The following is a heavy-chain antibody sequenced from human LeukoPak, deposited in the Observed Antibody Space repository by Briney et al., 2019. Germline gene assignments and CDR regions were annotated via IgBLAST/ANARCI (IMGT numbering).Heavy chain of an antibody. Sequence: GGSLRLSCAASGLAFSAYKMHWVRQAPRKGLVWVSRISTDGYTTDYADFVQGRFTASRDNTKNTWSLEMNSLRAEDTAVYYCVVGGGPGYWGQGTLVTVSS. D-gene: IGHD2-15*01. CDR1: GLAFSAYK. CDR3: VVGGGPGY. V-gene: IGHV3-74*01. CDR2: ISTDGYTT. J-gene: IGHJ4*02.